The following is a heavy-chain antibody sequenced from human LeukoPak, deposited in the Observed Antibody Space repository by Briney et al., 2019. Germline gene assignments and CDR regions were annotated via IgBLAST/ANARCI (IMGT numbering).Heavy chain of an antibody. J-gene: IGHJ2*01. CDR3: ARVVGTVTTGWYFDL. CDR2: INHSGST. Sequence: SETLSLTCAVYGGSFSGYYWSWIRQPPGKGLEWIGEINHSGSTNYNPSLKSRVTISVDTSKNQFSLKLSSVTAADTAVYYCARVVGTVTTGWYFDLWGRGTLVTVSS. CDR1: GGSFSGYY. V-gene: IGHV4-34*01. D-gene: IGHD4-17*01.